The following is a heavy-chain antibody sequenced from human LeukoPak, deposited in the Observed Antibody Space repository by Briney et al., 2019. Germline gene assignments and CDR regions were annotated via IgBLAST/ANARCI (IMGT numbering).Heavy chain of an antibody. V-gene: IGHV1-8*01. CDR3: ARGVGAYYYYYCYMDV. J-gene: IGHJ6*03. CDR1: GYTFTSYD. D-gene: IGHD1-26*01. Sequence: GASVKVSCKASGYTFTSYDINWVRQATGQGLEWMGWMNPNSGNTGYAQKFQGRVTMTRNTSISTAYMELSSLRSEDTAVYYCARGVGAYYYYYCYMDVWGTGTTVTISS. CDR2: MNPNSGNT.